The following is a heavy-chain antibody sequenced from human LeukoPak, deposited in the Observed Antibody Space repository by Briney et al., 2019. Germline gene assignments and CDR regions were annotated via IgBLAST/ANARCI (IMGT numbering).Heavy chain of an antibody. V-gene: IGHV4-38-2*01. Sequence: PSETLSLTCAVSGYSISSGYCWGWIRQPPGKGLEWIGSIYHSGSTYYNPSLKSRVTISVDPSKNQFSLKLSSVTAADTAVYYCARGGITMIGIDPWGQGTLVTVSS. J-gene: IGHJ5*02. D-gene: IGHD3-22*01. CDR1: GYSISSGYC. CDR2: IYHSGST. CDR3: ARGGITMIGIDP.